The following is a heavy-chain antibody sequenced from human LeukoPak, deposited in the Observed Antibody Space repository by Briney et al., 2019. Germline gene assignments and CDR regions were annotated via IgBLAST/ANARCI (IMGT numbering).Heavy chain of an antibody. D-gene: IGHD1-26*01. V-gene: IGHV4-39*01. Sequence: SETLSLTCTVSGGSISSGSYYWAWIRQPPGKGLEWIGSIYYSGTTYYNPSPKSRVTISADTSKNQISLKLSSVTAADTAVYYCARRTPYSGSYIFDYWGQGTLVTVSS. CDR3: ARRTPYSGSYIFDY. CDR2: IYYSGTT. J-gene: IGHJ4*02. CDR1: GGSISSGSYY.